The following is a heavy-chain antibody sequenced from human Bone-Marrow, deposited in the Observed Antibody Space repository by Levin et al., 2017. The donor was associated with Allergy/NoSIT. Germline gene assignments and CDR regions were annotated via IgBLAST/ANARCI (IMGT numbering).Heavy chain of an antibody. CDR1: GGSISSGDYY. CDR2: IFYTGSA. V-gene: IGHV4-30-4*01. D-gene: IGHD3-22*01. Sequence: SETLSLTCTVSGGSISSGDYYWSWIRQSPGKGLEWIGYIFYTGSAGYNPSLKSRVTMSVDTSKNQLSLNLNSVTAGDTAVYYCARDAPSYDSSGYPGAFDIWGQGTMVTVFS. J-gene: IGHJ3*02. CDR3: ARDAPSYDSSGYPGAFDI.